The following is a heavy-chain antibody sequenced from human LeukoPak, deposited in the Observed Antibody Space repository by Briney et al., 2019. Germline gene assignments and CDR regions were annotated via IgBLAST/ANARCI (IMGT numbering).Heavy chain of an antibody. CDR1: GVTVSSYG. Sequence: PGGSLRLSCAASGVTVSSYGMHWARQAPGKGLEWVAVIWYDGSNKYYADSVKGRFTISRDNSKDTLYLQMNSLRAEDTAVYYCAREGVDPTTCTNGVCYSRKNYYYYMDVWGKGTTVTVSS. CDR2: IWYDGSNK. V-gene: IGHV3-30*19. D-gene: IGHD2-8*01. CDR3: AREGVDPTTCTNGVCYSRKNYYYYMDV. J-gene: IGHJ6*03.